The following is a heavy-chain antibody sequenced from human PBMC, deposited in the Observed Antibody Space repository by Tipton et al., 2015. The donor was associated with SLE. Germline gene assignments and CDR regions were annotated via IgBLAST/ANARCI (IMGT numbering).Heavy chain of an antibody. V-gene: IGHV3-21*01. CDR3: ARGEHWSGYCFDY. CDR1: GFTFSSYS. J-gene: IGHJ4*02. CDR2: ISSSSSYI. D-gene: IGHD3-3*01. Sequence: SLRLSCAASGFTFSSYSMNWVRQAPGKGLEWVSSISSSSSYIYYADSVKGRFTISRNNAKNSLYLKMSNLRAEATAVYYCARGEHWSGYCFDYWGQGTLVTVSS.